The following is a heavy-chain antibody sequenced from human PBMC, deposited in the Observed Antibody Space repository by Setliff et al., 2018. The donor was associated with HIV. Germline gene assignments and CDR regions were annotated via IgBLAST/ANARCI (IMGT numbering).Heavy chain of an antibody. Sequence: SETLSLTCTVSGGSISSYYWSWIRQPPGKGLEWIGYIYPSGSPDYPSGNTVYNPSFRSRVTLLLDTSKNQFSLELRSVTAADTAVYYCARRVVLAAAFDYWGQGALVTVSS. CDR1: GGSISSYY. V-gene: IGHV4-59*08. J-gene: IGHJ4*02. CDR3: ARRVVLAAAFDY. CDR2: IYPSGSPDYPSGNT. D-gene: IGHD2-15*01.